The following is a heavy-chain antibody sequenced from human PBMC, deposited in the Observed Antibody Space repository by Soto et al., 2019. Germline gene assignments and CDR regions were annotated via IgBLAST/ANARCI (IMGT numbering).Heavy chain of an antibody. Sequence: SETLSLTCTVSGGSISSGTSYWSWIRQRPGKGLEWIGYIFYSGSIYYTPSLRGRVMISADTSKNQFTLRLSSVTAADTAVYYCARLICTPRSRGYCSSTSVLNPTDYWGQGTLVTVSS. CDR1: GGSISSGTSY. CDR2: IFYSGSI. D-gene: IGHD2-2*01. CDR3: ARLICTPRSRGYCSSTSVLNPTDY. J-gene: IGHJ4*02. V-gene: IGHV4-31*03.